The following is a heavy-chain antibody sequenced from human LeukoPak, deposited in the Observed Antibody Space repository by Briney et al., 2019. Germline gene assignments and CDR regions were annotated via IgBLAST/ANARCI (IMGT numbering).Heavy chain of an antibody. CDR2: IKQDGGEK. Sequence: GGSLRLSCAASGFPFSSYWMSWVRQAPGKGLEWVANIKQDGGEKFYVDSVKGRFTISRDNAKNLLYLQMNSLRAEDTAVYYCAREDHSNYNYWGQGTLVTVSS. CDR3: AREDHSNYNY. V-gene: IGHV3-7*03. J-gene: IGHJ4*02. D-gene: IGHD4-11*01. CDR1: GFPFSSYW.